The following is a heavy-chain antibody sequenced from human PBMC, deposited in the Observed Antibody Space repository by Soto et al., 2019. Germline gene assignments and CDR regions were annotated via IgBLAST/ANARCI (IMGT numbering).Heavy chain of an antibody. CDR3: ARANSSSYYDFWSGYLLFDYYYYGMDV. J-gene: IGHJ6*02. CDR1: GYTFTSYY. Sequence: EASVKVSCKASGYTFTSYYMHWVRQAPGQGLEWMGIINPSGGSTSYAQKFQGRVTMTRDTSTSTVYMELSSLRSEDTAVYYCARANSSSYYDFWSGYLLFDYYYYGMDVWGQGTTVTVSS. CDR2: INPSGGST. D-gene: IGHD3-3*01. V-gene: IGHV1-46*01.